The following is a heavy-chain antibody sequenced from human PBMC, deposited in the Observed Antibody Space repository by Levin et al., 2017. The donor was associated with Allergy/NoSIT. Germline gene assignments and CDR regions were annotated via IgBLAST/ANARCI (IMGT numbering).Heavy chain of an antibody. D-gene: IGHD6-19*01. V-gene: IGHV3-23*01. J-gene: IGHJ4*02. CDR1: GFTFSSYA. CDR3: AKGVAGTRYYFDC. Sequence: GGSLRLSCAASGFTFSSYAMTWVRQAPGKGLQWVSGISDSGGGTYYADSVKGRFTISRDNSKNTLYLQMSSLRAEDTAVYYCAKGVAGTRYYFDCWGQGTLVTVSS. CDR2: ISDSGGGT.